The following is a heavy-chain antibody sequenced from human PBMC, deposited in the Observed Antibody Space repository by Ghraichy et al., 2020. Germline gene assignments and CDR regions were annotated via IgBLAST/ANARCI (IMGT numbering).Heavy chain of an antibody. D-gene: IGHD1-1*01. CDR1: GFTFSTYS. CDR3: ARDPTQTTRFDP. J-gene: IGHJ5*02. V-gene: IGHV3-21*01. Sequence: GESLNISCAASGFTFSTYSMNWVRQTPGKGLEWVSSISSSSSYIYYADSVKGRFTISRDNAKNSVYLQMNSLRAEDTAVYYCARDPTQTTRFDPWGQGTLVTVSS. CDR2: ISSSSSYI.